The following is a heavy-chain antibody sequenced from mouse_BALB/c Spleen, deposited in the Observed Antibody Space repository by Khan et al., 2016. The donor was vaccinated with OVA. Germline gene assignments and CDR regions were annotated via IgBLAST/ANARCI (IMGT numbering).Heavy chain of an antibody. CDR3: AHSLILYAIDY. CDR1: GFNIEDTY. CDR2: IDPANGKT. J-gene: IGHJ4*01. Sequence: VQLQESGAEFVKPGASVKLSCTVSGFNIEDTYIHWVKQRPEQGLEWIGKIDPANGKTNYDPTFQGRATITADTSSNTAYLHFSSLTSEDTVVYYCAHSLILYAIDYWGHGTSVTVSS. V-gene: IGHV14-3*02. D-gene: IGHD1-2*01.